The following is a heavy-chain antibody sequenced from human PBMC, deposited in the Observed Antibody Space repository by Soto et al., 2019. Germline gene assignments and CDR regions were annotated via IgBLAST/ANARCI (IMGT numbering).Heavy chain of an antibody. J-gene: IGHJ4*02. V-gene: IGHV1-18*01. Sequence: QVQLVQSGAEVKNPGASVKVSCKASGYTFSSYFISWVRQAPGQVLEWMGWISAYNGNTNYAQNLQGRVTMTTDTSTSTAYVELRSLRSDDTSVYYCARDLPPVYYWGQGTLVTVSS. CDR1: GYTFSSYF. CDR3: ARDLPPVYY. CDR2: ISAYNGNT.